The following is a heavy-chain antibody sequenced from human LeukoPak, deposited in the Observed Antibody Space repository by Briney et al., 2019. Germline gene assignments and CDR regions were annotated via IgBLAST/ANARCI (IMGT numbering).Heavy chain of an antibody. V-gene: IGHV1-69*01. J-gene: IGHJ4*02. CDR1: GGTFSSYA. CDR3: AREADPVFPRHFDY. CDR2: IIPIFGTA. Sequence: ASVKVSCKASGGTFSSYAISWVRQAPGQGLEWMGGIIPIFGTANYAQKFQGRVTITADESTSTAYMELSSLRSEDTAVYYCAREADPVFPRHFDYWGQGTLVTVSS.